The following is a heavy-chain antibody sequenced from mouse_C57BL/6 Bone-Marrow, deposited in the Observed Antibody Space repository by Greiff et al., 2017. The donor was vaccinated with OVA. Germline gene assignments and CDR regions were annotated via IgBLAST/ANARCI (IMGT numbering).Heavy chain of an antibody. D-gene: IGHD1-1*01. Sequence: DVKLVESGAELVRPGASVKLSCTASGFNIKDDYMHWVKQRPEQGLECIGWIDPENGDTEYASKFQGKATITADTSSNTAYLQLSSLTSEDTAVYYCTTFPKFIATVVATRGYWGQGTTLTVSS. CDR1: GFNIKDDY. V-gene: IGHV14-4*01. CDR2: IDPENGDT. J-gene: IGHJ2*01. CDR3: TTFPKFIATVVATRGY.